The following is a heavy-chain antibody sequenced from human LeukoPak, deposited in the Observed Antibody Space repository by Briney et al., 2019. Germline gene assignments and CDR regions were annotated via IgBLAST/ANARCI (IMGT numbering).Heavy chain of an antibody. CDR3: AAAISSGWYRYYFDY. Sequence: PSETLSLTCAVYGGSFSGYYWSWIRQPPGKGLEWIGEINHSGSTNYNPSLKSRVTISVDTSKNQFSLKLSSVTAADTAVYYCAAAISSGWYRYYFDYWGQGTLVTVSS. J-gene: IGHJ4*02. V-gene: IGHV4-34*01. D-gene: IGHD6-19*01. CDR1: GGSFSGYY. CDR2: INHSGST.